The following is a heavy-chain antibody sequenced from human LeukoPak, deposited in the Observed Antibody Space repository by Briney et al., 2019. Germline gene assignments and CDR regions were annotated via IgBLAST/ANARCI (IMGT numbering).Heavy chain of an antibody. CDR1: GDSISSYY. Sequence: SETLSLTCTVSGDSISSYYWSWIRQPSGKGLEWIGNAYYTGSTNCNPSLKSRVTMSVDTSNNQFSLRLNSVTAADTAVYYCARHRYSSSSNYLDNWGQGTLVTVSS. CDR2: AYYTGST. J-gene: IGHJ4*02. CDR3: ARHRYSSSSNYLDN. V-gene: IGHV4-59*08. D-gene: IGHD6-6*01.